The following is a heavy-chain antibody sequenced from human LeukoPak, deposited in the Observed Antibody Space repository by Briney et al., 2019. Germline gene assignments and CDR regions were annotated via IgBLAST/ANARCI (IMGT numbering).Heavy chain of an antibody. V-gene: IGHV3-21*01. CDR2: ISSSSSYI. Sequence: GGSLRLSCAASGFTFSSYSMNWVRQAPGKGLEWVSSISSSSSYIYYADSVKGRFTISRDNAKNSLYLQMNSLRAEDTAVYYCARVKAGYSSSWYSSWFDPWGQGTLVTVSS. J-gene: IGHJ5*02. D-gene: IGHD6-13*01. CDR3: ARVKAGYSSSWYSSWFDP. CDR1: GFTFSSYS.